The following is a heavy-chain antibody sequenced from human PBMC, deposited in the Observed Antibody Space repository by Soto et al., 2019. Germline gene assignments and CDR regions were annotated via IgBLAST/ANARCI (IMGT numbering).Heavy chain of an antibody. J-gene: IGHJ5*02. CDR1: GGSISSSSYY. D-gene: IGHD3-3*01. CDR3: ARSYYDFWSGYYLRNWFDP. Sequence: SETLSLTCTVSGGSISSSSYYWGWIRQPPGKGLEWIGSIYYSGSTYHNPPLKSRVTISVDTSKNQFSLKLSSVTAADTAVYYCARSYYDFWSGYYLRNWFDPWGQGTLVTVSS. V-gene: IGHV4-39*01. CDR2: IYYSGST.